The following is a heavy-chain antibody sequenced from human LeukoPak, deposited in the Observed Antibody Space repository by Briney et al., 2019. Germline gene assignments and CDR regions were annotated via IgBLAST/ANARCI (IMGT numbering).Heavy chain of an antibody. Sequence: GGSLRLSCAASGFTFSSYGMHWVRQAPGKGLEWVAVIWYDGSNKYYADSVKGRFTISRDNSKNTLYLQMNSLRAEDTAVYYCAKNLTYYYDSSGPKERYWGQGTLVTVSS. D-gene: IGHD3-22*01. CDR1: GFTFSSYG. CDR3: AKNLTYYYDSSGPKERY. V-gene: IGHV3-33*06. CDR2: IWYDGSNK. J-gene: IGHJ4*02.